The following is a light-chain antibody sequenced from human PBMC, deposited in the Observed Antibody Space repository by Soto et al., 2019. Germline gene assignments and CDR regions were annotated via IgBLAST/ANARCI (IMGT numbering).Light chain of an antibody. CDR2: DDT. J-gene: IGLJ2*01. V-gene: IGLV3-21*02. Sequence: YELTQPPSVSVAPGHTARITCGGNNIGSKSVHWYRQKPGQAPVLVVSDDTDRPSGIPERFSGSKSANTANLTISGVEGGDEADYYCHLWDIRSDQVVFGGGTKVTVL. CDR1: NIGSKS. CDR3: HLWDIRSDQVV.